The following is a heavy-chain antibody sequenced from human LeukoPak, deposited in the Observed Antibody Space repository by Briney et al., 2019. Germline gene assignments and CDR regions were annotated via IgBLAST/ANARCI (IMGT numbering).Heavy chain of an antibody. CDR1: GFTFSSYE. Sequence: GGSLRLSCAASGFTFSSYEMNWVRQAPGKGLEWVSYISSSGSTIYYADSVKGRFTISRDNAKNSLYLQMNSLRAEDTAVYYCAREDVKRITMVRGVIMDVWGKGTTVTISS. D-gene: IGHD3-10*01. CDR2: ISSSGSTI. J-gene: IGHJ6*03. V-gene: IGHV3-48*03. CDR3: AREDVKRITMVRGVIMDV.